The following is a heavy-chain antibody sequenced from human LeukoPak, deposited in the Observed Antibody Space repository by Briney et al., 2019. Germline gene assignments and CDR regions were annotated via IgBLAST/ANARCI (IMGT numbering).Heavy chain of an antibody. Sequence: SETLSLTCTASGDSIRSYYWSWIRQPPGKGLKWIGYIYYSGSTNYNPSLKSRVTISVDTSKNQFSLKLSSVTAADTAVYYCARTLLWVGELYRGWFDPWGQGTLVTVSS. J-gene: IGHJ5*02. D-gene: IGHD3-10*01. CDR1: GDSIRSYY. CDR2: IYYSGST. V-gene: IGHV4-59*01. CDR3: ARTLLWVGELYRGWFDP.